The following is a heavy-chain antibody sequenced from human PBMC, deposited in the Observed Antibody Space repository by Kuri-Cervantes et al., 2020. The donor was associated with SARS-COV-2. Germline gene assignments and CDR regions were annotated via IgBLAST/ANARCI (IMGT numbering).Heavy chain of an antibody. D-gene: IGHD3-3*01. CDR1: GFTVSSSY. V-gene: IGHV3-53*01. J-gene: IGHJ4*02. CDR2: IYSGGST. CDR3: ARKFWSGYLLDY. Sequence: GGSLRLSCAASGFTVSSSYMSWVRQAPGKGLEWVSVIYSGGSTYYADSVKGRFTISRDNSKNTLYLQMNSLRAEDTAVYYCARKFWSGYLLDYWGQGTLVTVSS.